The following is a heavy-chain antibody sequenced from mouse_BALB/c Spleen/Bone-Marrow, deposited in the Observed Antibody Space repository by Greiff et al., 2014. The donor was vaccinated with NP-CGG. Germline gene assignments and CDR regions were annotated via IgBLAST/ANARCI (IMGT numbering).Heavy chain of an antibody. CDR3: TNGYDYYAMDY. CDR2: IYPGNSDT. CDR1: GYSFTSYW. V-gene: IGHV1-5*01. J-gene: IGHJ4*01. D-gene: IGHD2-2*01. Sequence: VQLQQSGTALARPGASVKMSCKASGYSFTSYWMHWVKQRPGQGLEWIGAIYPGNSDTSYNQKFKGKAKLTAVTSASTAYTELSSLTNEDSAVYYCTNGYDYYAMDYWGQGTSVTVSS.